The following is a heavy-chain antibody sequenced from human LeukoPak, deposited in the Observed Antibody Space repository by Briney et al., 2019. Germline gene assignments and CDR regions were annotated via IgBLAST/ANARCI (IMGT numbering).Heavy chain of an antibody. CDR2: IDPSDSYT. D-gene: IGHD3-16*01. Sequence: GESLKISCKGSGYSFPSYWITWVRQMPGKGLEWMGRIDPSDSYTNYSPSFQGHVTISADKSISTAYLQWSSLKASDTAMYYCARRPGGGYAFDPWGQGTLVTVSS. CDR1: GYSFPSYW. V-gene: IGHV5-10-1*01. CDR3: ARRPGGGYAFDP. J-gene: IGHJ5*02.